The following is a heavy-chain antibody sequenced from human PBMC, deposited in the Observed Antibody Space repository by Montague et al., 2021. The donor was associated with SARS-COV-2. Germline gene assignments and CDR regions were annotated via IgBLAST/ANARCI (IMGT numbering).Heavy chain of an antibody. J-gene: IGHJ5*01. D-gene: IGHD3-3*01. Sequence: SETLSLTCTVSGYSVTSSYWSWIRQPPGKGLQWIGFISHSGITNYNSFFKSRVAISVNTSKNHFSLKLGSATAADTAVYHCARLSIGGPLIRWFDSWGQGTLVTVSS. CDR2: ISHSGIT. V-gene: IGHV4-59*02. CDR1: GYSVTSSY. CDR3: ARLSIGGPLIRWFDS.